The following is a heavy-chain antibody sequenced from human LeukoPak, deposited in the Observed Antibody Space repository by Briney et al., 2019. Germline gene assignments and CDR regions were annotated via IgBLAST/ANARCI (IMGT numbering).Heavy chain of an antibody. D-gene: IGHD6-13*01. Sequence: SETLSLTCTVSGGSINSSPYYWGWIRQPPGKGLEWIGSIYYSGSTYYNPSLKSRVTISVDTSKNQFSLKLNSVTAADTAVYYCARIYSSSWFLNWFDPWGQGTLVTVSS. CDR1: GGSINSSPYY. V-gene: IGHV4-39*07. CDR3: ARIYSSSWFLNWFDP. J-gene: IGHJ5*02. CDR2: IYYSGST.